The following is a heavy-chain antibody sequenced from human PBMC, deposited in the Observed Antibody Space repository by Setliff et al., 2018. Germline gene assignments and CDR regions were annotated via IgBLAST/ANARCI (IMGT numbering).Heavy chain of an antibody. Sequence: SETLSLTCSVSGGIIYDHWWTWVRQPAGAGLEWIGRIYSDGSADYNPSLRSRVTISVDKSKNQFFLKLTSMTAADTGVYYCATRTFAVIPHSGLGLDYFYGMDVWGRGTTVTVSS. V-gene: IGHV4-4*07. CDR3: ATRTFAVIPHSGLGLDYFYGMDV. CDR1: GGIIYDHW. D-gene: IGHD2-21*01. J-gene: IGHJ6*02. CDR2: IYSDGSA.